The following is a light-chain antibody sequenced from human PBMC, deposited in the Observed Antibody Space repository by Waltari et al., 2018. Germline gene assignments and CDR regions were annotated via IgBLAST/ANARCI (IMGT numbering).Light chain of an antibody. CDR2: EDN. V-gene: IGLV6-57*03. J-gene: IGLJ7*01. CDR1: SGSIASNY. CDR3: QSYDSSNQAV. Sequence: NFMLTQPHSVSESPGKTVTISCTRSSGSIASNYVQWYQQRPGSAPTTVIYEDNQRPSGVPARFSGSIDSSSNSASLTISGLKTEDEADYYGQSYDSSNQAVFGGGTQLTVL.